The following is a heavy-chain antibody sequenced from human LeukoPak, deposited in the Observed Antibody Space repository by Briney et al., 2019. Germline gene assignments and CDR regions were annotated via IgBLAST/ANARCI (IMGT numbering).Heavy chain of an antibody. CDR3: AKVGYGAFDY. Sequence: QAGGSLRLSCAASGFTFDDYAMHWVRQAPGKGLEWVSGISWNSGSIGYADSVKGRFTISRDNAKNSLYLQMNSLRAEDTALYYCAKVGYGAFDYWGQGTLVTVSS. CDR1: GFTFDDYA. J-gene: IGHJ4*02. CDR2: ISWNSGSI. V-gene: IGHV3-9*01. D-gene: IGHD4-17*01.